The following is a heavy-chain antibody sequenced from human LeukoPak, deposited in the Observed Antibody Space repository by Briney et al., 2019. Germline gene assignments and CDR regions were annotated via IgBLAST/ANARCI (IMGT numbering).Heavy chain of an antibody. D-gene: IGHD3-10*01. V-gene: IGHV3-66*01. CDR2: IYSGGST. CDR3: ARGQRGPFDY. Sequence: GGSLRLSCAASGFTFSSYSMNWVRQAPGKGLEWVSVIYSGGSTYYADSVKGRFTISRDNSKNTLYLQMNSLRAEDTAVYYCARGQRGPFDYWGQGTLVTISS. J-gene: IGHJ4*02. CDR1: GFTFSSYS.